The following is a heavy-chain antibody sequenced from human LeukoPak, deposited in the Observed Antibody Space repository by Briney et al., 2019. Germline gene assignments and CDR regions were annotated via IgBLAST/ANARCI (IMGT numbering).Heavy chain of an antibody. CDR2: ISSSSSYT. V-gene: IGHV3-11*06. CDR3: ARDGTYTDYDPDFDI. Sequence: PGGSLRLSCAASGFTFSDYYMSWIRQAPGKGLEWVSYISSSSSYTNYADSVKGRFTISRDNAKNSLYLQMNSLRAEDTAVFYCARDGTYTDYDPDFDIWGQGTLVTVSS. J-gene: IGHJ4*02. CDR1: GFTFSDYY. D-gene: IGHD5-12*01.